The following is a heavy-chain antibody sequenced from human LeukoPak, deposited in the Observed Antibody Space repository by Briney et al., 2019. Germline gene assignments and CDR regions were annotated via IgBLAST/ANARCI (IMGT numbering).Heavy chain of an antibody. CDR1: GYTFSGYY. Sequence: GASVKVSCKASGYTFSGYYMHWVRQAPGQGLESMGWINSNSGARNYALKFQGRVTFSRDNSISTAYMELSSLRSDDTAIYYCARGRGGATTGFDHWGQGTLVTVSS. J-gene: IGHJ4*02. CDR3: ARGRGGATTGFDH. V-gene: IGHV1-2*02. CDR2: INSNSGAR. D-gene: IGHD1-26*01.